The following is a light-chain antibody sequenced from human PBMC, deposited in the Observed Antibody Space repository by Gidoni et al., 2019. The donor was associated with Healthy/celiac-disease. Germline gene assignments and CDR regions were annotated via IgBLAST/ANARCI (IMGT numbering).Light chain of an antibody. V-gene: IGLV1-44*01. CDR2: SNN. J-gene: IGLJ3*02. CDR1: SSNIGSNP. CDR3: AAWDDSLNGPV. Sequence: QSVLTQPPSASGTPGQRVTISCSGSSSNIGSNPVNWYQQLPGTAPKLLIYSNNQRPSGVPDRFSGSKSGTSASLAISGLQSEDEADYYCAAWDDSLNGPVFGG.